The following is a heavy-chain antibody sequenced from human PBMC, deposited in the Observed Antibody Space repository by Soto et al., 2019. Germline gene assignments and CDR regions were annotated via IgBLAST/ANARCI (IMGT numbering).Heavy chain of an antibody. CDR1: GYTFTIDG. D-gene: IGHD3-9*01. CDR2: ISAYNGNT. Sequence: QVQLVQSGAEVKKPGASVKVSCKASGYTFTIDGITSVRQAPGQGLEWMGWISAYNGNTNYAQKLQGRVTMTTDTSKSTAYMELRSLRSDDTAVYSCASSYYDIVNGYYGGWFDPWGQGTLVTVSS. V-gene: IGHV1-18*04. CDR3: ASSYYDIVNGYYGGWFDP. J-gene: IGHJ5*02.